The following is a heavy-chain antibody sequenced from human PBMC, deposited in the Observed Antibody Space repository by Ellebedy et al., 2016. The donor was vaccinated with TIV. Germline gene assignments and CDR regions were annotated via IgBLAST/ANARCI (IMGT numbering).Heavy chain of an antibody. Sequence: AASVKVSCKASGYTFTGYYMHWVRQAAGQGLEGMGGIIPIFGTANYAQKFQGRVTITADESTNTAYMELSSLRSDDTAVYYCASSPEGGYCSGGSCYGGLDWFDPWGQGTLVTVSS. CDR2: IIPIFGTA. D-gene: IGHD2-15*01. CDR3: ASSPEGGYCSGGSCYGGLDWFDP. CDR1: GYTFTGYY. J-gene: IGHJ5*02. V-gene: IGHV1-69*13.